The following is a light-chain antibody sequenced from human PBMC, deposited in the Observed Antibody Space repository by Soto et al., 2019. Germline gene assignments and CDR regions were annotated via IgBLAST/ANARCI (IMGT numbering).Light chain of an antibody. J-gene: IGLJ1*01. CDR1: SSDVGAYNY. CDR3: TSYTTSTTLYV. Sequence: QSALTQPASVSGSPGQSISISCTGTSSDVGAYNYVSWYQQYPGKGPKLIIYDVNNRPSGVSNRFSGSKSGNTASLTISGLQADDEADYFATSYTTSTTLYVSGTGTKVPVL. CDR2: DVN. V-gene: IGLV2-14*03.